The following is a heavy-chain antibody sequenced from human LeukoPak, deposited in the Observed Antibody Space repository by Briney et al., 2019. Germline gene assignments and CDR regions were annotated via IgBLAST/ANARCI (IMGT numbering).Heavy chain of an antibody. J-gene: IGHJ4*02. CDR3: ARAVSSGWYDFDY. V-gene: IGHV3-30*03. Sequence: GGSLRLSCAACGFTFSSYWMSWVRQAPGKGLEWVAVISYDGSNKYYADSVKGRFTISRDNSKNTLYLQMNSLRAEDTAVYYCARAVSSGWYDFDYWGQGTLVTVSS. D-gene: IGHD6-19*01. CDR1: GFTFSSYW. CDR2: ISYDGSNK.